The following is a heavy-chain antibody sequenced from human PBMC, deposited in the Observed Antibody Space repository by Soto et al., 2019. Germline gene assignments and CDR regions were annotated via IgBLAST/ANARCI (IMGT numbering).Heavy chain of an antibody. CDR3: ATSTYDYVDVGY. V-gene: IGHV4-31*03. CDR1: GGSISSGGYY. D-gene: IGHD3-16*01. CDR2: IYYSGST. Sequence: SETLSLTCTVSGGSISSGGYYWSWIRQHPGKGLEWIGYIYYSGSTYYNPSLKSRVTISVDTSRNQFSLKLSFVTAADTAVYYCATSTYDYVDVGYWGQGTLVTVSS. J-gene: IGHJ4*02.